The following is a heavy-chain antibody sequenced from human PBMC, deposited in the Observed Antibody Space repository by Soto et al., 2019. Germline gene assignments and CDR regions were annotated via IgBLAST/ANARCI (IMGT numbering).Heavy chain of an antibody. Sequence: QVQLVQSGAEVKKPGSSVKVSCKASGGTFSSYAISWVRQAPGQGLEWMGGIIPIFGTANYAQKFQGRVTITVDESTNAAYMLLSRLRSGDTVVYYGARVSVAGPYYYFGMYVWCQGTTVTVSS. V-gene: IGHV1-69*12. CDR3: ARVSVAGPYYYFGMYV. CDR1: GGTFSSYA. CDR2: IIPIFGTA. J-gene: IGHJ6*02. D-gene: IGHD6-19*01.